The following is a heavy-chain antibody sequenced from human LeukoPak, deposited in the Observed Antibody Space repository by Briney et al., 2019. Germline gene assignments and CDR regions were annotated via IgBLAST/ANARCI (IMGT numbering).Heavy chain of an antibody. J-gene: IGHJ4*02. CDR2: ISAYNGNT. CDR1: GYTFTSYA. D-gene: IGHD6-19*01. V-gene: IGHV1-18*01. Sequence: ASVKVSCKASGYTFTSYAMHWVRQAPGQGLEWMGWISAYNGNTNYAQKLQGRVTMTTDTSTSTAYMELRSLRSDDTAVYYCARGHGGGWPFDYWGQGTLVTVSS. CDR3: ARGHGGGWPFDY.